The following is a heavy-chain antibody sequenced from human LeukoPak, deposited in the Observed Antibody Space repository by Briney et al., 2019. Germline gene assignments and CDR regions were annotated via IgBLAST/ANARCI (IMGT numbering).Heavy chain of an antibody. CDR2: IYYSGST. J-gene: IGHJ4*02. D-gene: IGHD3-22*01. Sequence: SSETLSLTCTVSGGSISSYYWSWIRQPPGKGLEWIGYIYYSGSTNYNPSLKSRVTISVDTSKNQFSLKLSSVTAADTAVYYCARAISAYDSSGYYYLDYWGQGTLVTVPS. CDR1: GGSISSYY. CDR3: ARAISAYDSSGYYYLDY. V-gene: IGHV4-59*01.